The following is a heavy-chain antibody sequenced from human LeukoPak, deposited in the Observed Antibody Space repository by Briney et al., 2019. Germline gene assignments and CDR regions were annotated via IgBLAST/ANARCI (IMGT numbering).Heavy chain of an antibody. V-gene: IGHV4-4*02. Sequence: SETLSLTCAVSGGSISSSNWWSWVRQPPGKGLEWIGEIYHSGSTNYNPSLKSRVTISVDTSKNQFSLKLSSVTAADTAVYYCARGPYVYRYSGSYSPYYYYGMDVWGQGTTVTVSS. J-gene: IGHJ6*02. CDR3: ARGPYVYRYSGSYSPYYYYGMDV. CDR2: IYHSGST. CDR1: GGSISSSNW. D-gene: IGHD1-26*01.